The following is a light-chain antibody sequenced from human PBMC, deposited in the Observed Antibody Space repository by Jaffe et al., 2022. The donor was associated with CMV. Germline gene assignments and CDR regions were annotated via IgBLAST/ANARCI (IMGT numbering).Light chain of an antibody. J-gene: IGKJ2*01. CDR2: GAS. CDR3: QQYSRSPNT. V-gene: IGKV3-20*01. CDR1: QSVSSNY. Sequence: EIVLTQSPGTLSLSPGERATLSCRASQSVSSNYLAWYQQKPGQAPRLLIYGASIRATGIPDRFSGSGSGTDFILTITRLEPEDFAVYHCQQYSRSPNTFGQGTKLEIK.